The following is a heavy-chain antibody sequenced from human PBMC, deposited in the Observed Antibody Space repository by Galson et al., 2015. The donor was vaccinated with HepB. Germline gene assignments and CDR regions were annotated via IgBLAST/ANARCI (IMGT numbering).Heavy chain of an antibody. CDR1: GYTFTSYD. CDR2: MNPNSGNT. V-gene: IGHV1-8*01. J-gene: IGHJ6*03. CDR3: ARGGRRAYYYYYYMDV. Sequence: VKVSCKASGYTFTSYDINWVRQATGQGLEWMGWMNPNSGNTGYAQKFQGRVTMTRNTSISTAYMELSSLRSEDTAVYYCARGGRRAYYYYYYMDVWGKGTTVTVSS.